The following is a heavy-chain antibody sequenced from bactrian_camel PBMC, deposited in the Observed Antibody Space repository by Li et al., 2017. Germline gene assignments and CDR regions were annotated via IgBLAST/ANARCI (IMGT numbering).Heavy chain of an antibody. J-gene: IGHJ4*01. Sequence: VQLVESGGGSVQAGGSLRLSCEASGFTFSTYDMAWVRQAPGKALEWVSTISSAGNTTYYTRSMKGRLTISRDNAKNTLYLQMNSLKSEDTAMYYCASDGWWLLTDYNYWGQGTQVTVS. CDR3: ASDGWWLLTDYNY. CDR1: GFTFSTYD. D-gene: IGHD3*01. CDR2: ISSAGNTT. V-gene: IGHV3S40*01.